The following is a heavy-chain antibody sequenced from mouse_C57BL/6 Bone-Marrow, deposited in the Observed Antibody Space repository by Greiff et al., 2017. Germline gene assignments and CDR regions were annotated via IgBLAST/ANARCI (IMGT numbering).Heavy chain of an antibody. CDR3: ARDYGSSYWYFDV. CDR1: GYTFTSYD. Sequence: VKLVESGPALVKPGASVKLSCKASGYTFTSYDINWVKQRPGQGLAWIGWIYPRDGSTKYNEKFKGKATLTVDTSSSTAYMKLHSLTSEDSAVYFCARDYGSSYWYFDVWGRGTTVTVTA. V-gene: IGHV1-85*01. J-gene: IGHJ1*03. CDR2: IYPRDGST. D-gene: IGHD1-1*01.